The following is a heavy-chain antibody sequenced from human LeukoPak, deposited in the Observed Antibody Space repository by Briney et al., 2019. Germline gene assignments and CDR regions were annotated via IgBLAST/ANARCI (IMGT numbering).Heavy chain of an antibody. CDR3: AREHCGGDCYLSQYYYYYGMDV. CDR2: FDPEDGET. CDR1: GYTLTELS. D-gene: IGHD2-21*02. V-gene: IGHV1-24*01. Sequence: ASVKVSCKVSGYTLTELSMHWVRQAPGKGLEWMGGFDPEDGETIYAQKFQGRVTITADESTSTAYMELSSLRSEDTAVYYCAREHCGGDCYLSQYYYYYGMDVWGQGTTVTVSS. J-gene: IGHJ6*02.